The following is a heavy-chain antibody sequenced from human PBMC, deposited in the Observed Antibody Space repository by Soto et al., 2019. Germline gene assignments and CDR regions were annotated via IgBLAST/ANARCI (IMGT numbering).Heavy chain of an antibody. J-gene: IGHJ4*02. CDR1: GFTISSYW. V-gene: IGHV3-7*01. D-gene: IGHD5-12*01. CDR3: ARDVGYDYVN. CDR2: IKQDGSEK. Sequence: PGGSLRLSCAVSGFTISSYWMSWVRQAPGKGLEWVATIKQDGSEKFYVDSVKGRFTISRDNAEKSLYLQMNSLSAEDTGVYFCARDVGYDYVNWGQGTLVTVSS.